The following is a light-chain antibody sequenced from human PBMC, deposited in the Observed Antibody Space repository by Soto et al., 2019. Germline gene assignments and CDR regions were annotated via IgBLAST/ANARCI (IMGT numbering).Light chain of an antibody. J-gene: IGKJ1*01. CDR1: QSVSNW. V-gene: IGKV1-5*01. CDR2: DAS. Sequence: DIQMTQSPSTLSASVGDKVTIACRASQSVSNWLAWYQQKPGKVPKLLIYDASSLESGVPSRFSGSGSGTEFTLTISSLQPDDFASYYCQHYKSSSPWTFGQGTKVDIK. CDR3: QHYKSSSPWT.